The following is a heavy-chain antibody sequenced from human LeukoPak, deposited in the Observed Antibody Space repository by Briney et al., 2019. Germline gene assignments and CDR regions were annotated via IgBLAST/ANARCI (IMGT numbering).Heavy chain of an antibody. CDR3: ARAYSSSSDY. J-gene: IGHJ4*02. CDR2: IYSGGST. D-gene: IGHD6-13*01. V-gene: IGHV3-66*01. Sequence: PGGSLRLSCAASGFTVSSNYMSWVRQAPRKGLEWVSVIYSGGSTYYADSVKGRFTISRDNSKNTLYLQMNSLRAEDTAVYYCARAYSSSSDYWGQGTLVTVSS. CDR1: GFTVSSNY.